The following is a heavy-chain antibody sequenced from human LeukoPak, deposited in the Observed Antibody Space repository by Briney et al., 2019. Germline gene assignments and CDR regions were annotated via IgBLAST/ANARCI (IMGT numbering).Heavy chain of an antibody. Sequence: ASVKISCKVSGYTFTDYYMHWVQQAPGKGLERMGLVDPEDGETIYAEKFQGRVTITADTSTDTAYMELSSLRSEDTAVYYCATPSQKDYYDSSGYSSYYMDVWGKGTTVTVSS. CDR3: ATPSQKDYYDSSGYSSYYMDV. CDR1: GYTFTDYY. CDR2: VDPEDGET. D-gene: IGHD3-22*01. V-gene: IGHV1-69-2*01. J-gene: IGHJ6*03.